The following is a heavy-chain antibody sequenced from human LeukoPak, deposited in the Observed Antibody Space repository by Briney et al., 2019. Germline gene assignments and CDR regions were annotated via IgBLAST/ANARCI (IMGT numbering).Heavy chain of an antibody. D-gene: IGHD5-18*01. CDR2: IYYCGSA. Sequence: SETLSLTCTVSGGSISSYYWSWIRQPPAKGLEYIGYIYYCGSAHYNPSLKSRVTISVDTSKNQFSLKLSSVTAADTAVYYCARTEESGYSYGYFGYYYYMDVWGKGTTVTVSS. CDR1: GGSISSYY. J-gene: IGHJ6*03. V-gene: IGHV4-59*01. CDR3: ARTEESGYSYGYFGYYYYMDV.